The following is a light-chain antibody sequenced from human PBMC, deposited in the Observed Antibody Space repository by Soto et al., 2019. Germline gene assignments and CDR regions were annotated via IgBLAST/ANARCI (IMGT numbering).Light chain of an antibody. CDR1: QSVSSN. V-gene: IGKV3-15*01. CDR2: GAS. CDR3: XXXXXWPPYT. J-gene: IGKJ2*01. Sequence: EIVMTQSPATLSVSPGERVTLSCRASQSVSSNLAGYQQKPGQAPRLLIYGASTRATGSPDRFSGSGSGTEFTLTISSLQSEXXXXXXXXXXXXWPPYTFGQGTKLEIK.